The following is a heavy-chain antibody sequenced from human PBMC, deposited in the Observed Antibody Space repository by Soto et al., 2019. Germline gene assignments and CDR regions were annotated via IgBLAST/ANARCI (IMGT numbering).Heavy chain of an antibody. CDR3: ARVVVVPAASFGYYYYMDV. Sequence: SETLSLTCTVSGGSISSGGYYWSWIRQHPGKGLEWIGYIYYSGSTNYNPSLKSRVTISVDTSKNQFSLKLSSVTAADTAVYYCARVVVVPAASFGYYYYMDVWGKGTTVTVSS. CDR1: GGSISSGGYY. CDR2: IYYSGST. D-gene: IGHD2-2*01. V-gene: IGHV4-61*08. J-gene: IGHJ6*03.